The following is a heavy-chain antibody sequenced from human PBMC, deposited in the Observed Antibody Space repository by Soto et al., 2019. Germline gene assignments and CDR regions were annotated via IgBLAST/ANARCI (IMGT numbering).Heavy chain of an antibody. J-gene: IGHJ4*02. CDR1: GFTFSNYA. V-gene: IGHV3-48*01. CDR2: ISGSGGTI. Sequence: GGSLRLSCAASGFTFSNYAMNWVRQAPGKGLEWISVISGSGGTIYYADSVKGRFTISRDNVQNSLYLQMHSLRAEDTAVYYCARERGSGWIFDYWGQGTLVTVSS. CDR3: ARERGSGWIFDY. D-gene: IGHD6-19*01.